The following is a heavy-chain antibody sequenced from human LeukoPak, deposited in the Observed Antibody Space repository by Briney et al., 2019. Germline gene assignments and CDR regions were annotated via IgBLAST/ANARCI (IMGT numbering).Heavy chain of an antibody. CDR1: GFTFSSYW. J-gene: IGHJ3*02. CDR2: INQDGSEK. V-gene: IGHV3-7*01. Sequence: PGGSLRLSCEDSGFTFSSYWMSWVRQAPGKGLEWVANINQDGSEKYYVDSVEGRFTISRDNAKNSLYLQMSSLRGEDTAVYYCARKGDALDIWGQGTMVTVSS. CDR3: ARKGDALDI.